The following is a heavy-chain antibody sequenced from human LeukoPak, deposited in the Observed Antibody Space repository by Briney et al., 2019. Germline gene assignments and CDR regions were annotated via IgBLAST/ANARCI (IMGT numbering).Heavy chain of an antibody. J-gene: IGHJ4*02. D-gene: IGHD3-10*01. CDR1: GFTFSNAW. CDR3: TTVWFGVASAY. Sequence: GGSLRLSCAASGFTFSNAWMSWVRQAAGKGLGWVGCIKSKLDGGTTDYAAPVKGRFTISRDDSKNTLYLQMNSLKTEDTAVYYCTTVWFGVASAYCGQGTLVTVSS. CDR2: IKSKLDGGTT. V-gene: IGHV3-15*01.